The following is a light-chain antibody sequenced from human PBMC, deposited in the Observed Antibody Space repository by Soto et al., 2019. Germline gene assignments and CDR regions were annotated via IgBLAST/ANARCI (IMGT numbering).Light chain of an antibody. CDR2: WAS. V-gene: IGKV4-1*01. CDR3: QQYISTPIT. Sequence: DIVMTQSPDSLAVSLGETATINCKSSQSLLYSSNNRNYLVWYQHKPGQPPKLLIYWASTRELGVPDRLSGSGSGTDFTLTISRLQAEDVAVYYCQQYISTPITFGQGTRVEIK. CDR1: QSLLYSSNNRNY. J-gene: IGKJ5*01.